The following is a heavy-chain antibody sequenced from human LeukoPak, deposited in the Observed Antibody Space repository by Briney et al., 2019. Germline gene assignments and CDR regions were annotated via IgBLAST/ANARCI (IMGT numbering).Heavy chain of an antibody. J-gene: IGHJ4*02. Sequence: GGSLRLSCSASGFTFSRYAMHWVRQAPGKGLEYVSGINDNGGRTHYGDSVKGRFSISRDNAKNSLYLQMNSLRAEDTAVYYCAREGPINNGDLDYWGQGTLVTVSS. CDR3: AREGPINNGDLDY. CDR2: INDNGGRT. D-gene: IGHD1/OR15-1a*01. V-gene: IGHV3-64*04. CDR1: GFTFSRYA.